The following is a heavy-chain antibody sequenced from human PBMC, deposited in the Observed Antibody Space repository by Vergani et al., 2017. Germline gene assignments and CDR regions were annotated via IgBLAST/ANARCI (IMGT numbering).Heavy chain of an antibody. Sequence: EVQLLESGGGLVQPGGSRRLSCAGAGFTFDTYTMAYVRQAPGKGLEWVATISSGGGDIFYADSVKGRFTISRDNSKNTLFLQMNSLKDEDTAVYYCTTAWVWYYLQGEYFQYWGRGTLVSVSS. CDR2: ISSGGGDI. CDR3: TTAWVWYYLQGEYFQY. V-gene: IGHV3-23*01. CDR1: GFTFDTYT. D-gene: IGHD3-10*01. J-gene: IGHJ1*01.